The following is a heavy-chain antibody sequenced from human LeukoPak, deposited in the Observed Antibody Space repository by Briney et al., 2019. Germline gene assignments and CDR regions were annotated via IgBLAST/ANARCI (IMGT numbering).Heavy chain of an antibody. CDR1: GFSFSSFA. J-gene: IGHJ4*02. CDR3: ARPQAYYFDY. V-gene: IGHV3-23*01. CDR2: ISNIGLST. Sequence: GGSLRLSCVASGFSFSSFAMSWVRQAPGKGLEWVSSISNIGLSTYYADSVKGRFTISRDNSKNTLYLQMDSLRSEDTAVYYCARPQAYYFDYWGQGTLVTVSS.